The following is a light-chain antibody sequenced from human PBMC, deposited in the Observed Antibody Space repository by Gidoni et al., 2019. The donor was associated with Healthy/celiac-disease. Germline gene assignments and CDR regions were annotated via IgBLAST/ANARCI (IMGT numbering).Light chain of an antibody. CDR1: QGIGND. Sequence: AIQMTQSPSSLSASVGDRVTITCRASQGIGNDLGWYQQKPGKAPKLLIYAASSLQSGVPSRFSGSGSGTDFTLTISSLQPEDFATYYCLQDYNYPLTFXGXTKVEIK. CDR3: LQDYNYPLT. CDR2: AAS. J-gene: IGKJ4*01. V-gene: IGKV1-6*01.